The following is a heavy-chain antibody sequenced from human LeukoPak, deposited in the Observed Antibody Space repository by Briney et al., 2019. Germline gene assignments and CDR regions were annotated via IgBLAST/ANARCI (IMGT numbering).Heavy chain of an antibody. D-gene: IGHD2-2*01. CDR3: ARVYPGYDAFDI. CDR1: GFTFSSYE. V-gene: IGHV3-48*03. J-gene: IGHJ3*02. CDR2: ISSSGSTI. Sequence: GGSLRLSCAASGFTFSSYEMNWVRQAPGKGLEWVSYISSSGSTIYYADSVKGRFTISRDNAKNSLYLQMNSLRAEDTAVYYCARVYPGYDAFDIWGQGTMVTVSS.